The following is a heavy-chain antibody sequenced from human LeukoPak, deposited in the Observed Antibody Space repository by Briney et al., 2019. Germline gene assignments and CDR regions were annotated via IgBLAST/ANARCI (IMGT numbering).Heavy chain of an antibody. CDR2: IYSDGRT. D-gene: IGHD6-13*01. J-gene: IGHJ4*02. CDR1: GFTVSSNY. CDR3: ARAYPPPAAGFDY. V-gene: IGHV3-53*01. Sequence: GGSLRLSCAASGFTVSSNYMNWVRQAPGKGLEWVSIIYSDGRTYYAASVKGRFTISRDNSKNTLYLQMNSLRAEDTAVYYCARAYPPPAAGFDYWGQGTLVTVSS.